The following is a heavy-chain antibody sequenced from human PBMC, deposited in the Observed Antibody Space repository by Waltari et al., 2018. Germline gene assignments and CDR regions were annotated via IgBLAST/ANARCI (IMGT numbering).Heavy chain of an antibody. CDR2: IYYSGST. V-gene: IGHV4-39*01. J-gene: IGHJ4*02. CDR1: GGSISSSSYY. CDR3: ARMGNGPPAFFHYDSSGYYDY. D-gene: IGHD3-22*01. Sequence: QLQLQESGPGLVKPSETLSLTCTVSGGSISSSSYYWGWIRQPPGKGLEWIGSIYYSGSTDYNPSLKSRVTISVDTSKNQFSLKLSSVTAADTAVYYCARMGNGPPAFFHYDSSGYYDYWGQGTLVTVSS.